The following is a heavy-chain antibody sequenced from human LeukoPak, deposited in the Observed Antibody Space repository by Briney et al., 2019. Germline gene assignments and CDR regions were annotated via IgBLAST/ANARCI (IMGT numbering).Heavy chain of an antibody. CDR3: ATSGREGSGSYFRF. J-gene: IGHJ4*02. D-gene: IGHD1-26*01. CDR2: INWSGTTP. V-gene: IGHV3-20*04. Sequence: PGGSLRLSCVASGFTFSNYNMNWVRQAPGKGLEWVSGINWSGTTPTYGGSVKGRFTISRDNAKNSLFLQMNSLRGEDTALYYCATSGREGSGSYFRFWGQGTLVTVSS. CDR1: GFTFSNYN.